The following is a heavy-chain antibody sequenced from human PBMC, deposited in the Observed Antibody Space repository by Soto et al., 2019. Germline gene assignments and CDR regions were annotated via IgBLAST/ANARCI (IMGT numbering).Heavy chain of an antibody. D-gene: IGHD3-22*01. V-gene: IGHV1-18*01. Sequence: VQLVQSGAEVKKPGASVKVSCKASGYTFTSYGISWVRQAPGQGLEWMGWISAYNGNTNYAQKLQGRVTMTTDTSTSTAYMEPRSLRSDDTAVYYCARKDYYDSSGYRRDFDYWGQGTLVTVSS. CDR1: GYTFTSYG. CDR2: ISAYNGNT. J-gene: IGHJ4*02. CDR3: ARKDYYDSSGYRRDFDY.